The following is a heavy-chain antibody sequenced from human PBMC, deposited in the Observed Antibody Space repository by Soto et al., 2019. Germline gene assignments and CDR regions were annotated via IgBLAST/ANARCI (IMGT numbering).Heavy chain of an antibody. CDR3: ARDLRDYCSGGSCSS. J-gene: IGHJ5*02. CDR2: ISSSSTI. D-gene: IGHD2-15*01. CDR1: GFTFSSYS. V-gene: IGHV3-48*01. Sequence: GGSLRLSCAASGFTFSSYSMNWVRQAPGKGLEWVSYISSSSTIYYADSVKGRFTISRDNAKNSLYLQMNSLRAEDTAVYYCARDLRDYCSGGSCSSWGQGTLVTVSS.